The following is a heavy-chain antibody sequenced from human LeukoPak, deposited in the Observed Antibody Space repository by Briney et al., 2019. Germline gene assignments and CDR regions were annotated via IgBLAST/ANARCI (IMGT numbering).Heavy chain of an antibody. CDR1: GFTFSTYG. V-gene: IGHV3-30*03. Sequence: PGRSLRLSCAASGFTFSTYGMHWVRQAPGKGLEWVAIISYDGSNEYYADSVKGRFTISRDNSKNTVSLQMNSLRAEDTAVYYCARTYYYDSSGWRLDYWGQGTLVTVSP. CDR3: ARTYYYDSSGWRLDY. CDR2: ISYDGSNE. D-gene: IGHD3-22*01. J-gene: IGHJ4*02.